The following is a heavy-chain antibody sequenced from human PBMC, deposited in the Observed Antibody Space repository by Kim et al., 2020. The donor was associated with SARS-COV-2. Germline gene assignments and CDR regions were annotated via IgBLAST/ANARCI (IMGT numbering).Heavy chain of an antibody. V-gene: IGHV4-39*01. CDR1: GGSSTSSNYY. D-gene: IGHD3-10*01. CDR3: ARTAVASWFGESVNCFDP. Sequence: TRAITGSGSGGSSTSSNYYWGWIRQPPGKGLEWIGSIYYSGSTYYNPSLKSRVTISVDTSKNQFSLKLSSVTAADTAVYYCARTAVASWFGESVNCFDPWGPGTLVTVSS. J-gene: IGHJ5*02. CDR2: IYYSGST.